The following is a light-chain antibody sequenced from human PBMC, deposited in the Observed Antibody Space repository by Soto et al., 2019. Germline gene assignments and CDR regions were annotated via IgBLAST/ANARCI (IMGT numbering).Light chain of an antibody. CDR2: AAS. CDR3: QQSYSSPRT. Sequence: DIQMTQSPSSLSASVGDRVTITCRASQSITNYLNWYQQKPGQAPKLLIYAASSLLSGVPSRFSGSASGTDFTLTISSLQSEYFATYYCQQSYSSPRTFGQGTKVEIK. CDR1: QSITNY. J-gene: IGKJ2*01. V-gene: IGKV1-39*01.